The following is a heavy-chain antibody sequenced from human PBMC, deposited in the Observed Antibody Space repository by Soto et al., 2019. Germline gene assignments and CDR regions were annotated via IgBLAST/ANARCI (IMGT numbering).Heavy chain of an antibody. J-gene: IGHJ6*02. V-gene: IGHV4-39*01. Sequence: PSETLSLTCTVSGGSISSSSFHWGWIRQPPGKGLEWIGSIYYSGSIYYSPSLKSRVTISVDTSKNQFSLKLSSVTAADTAVYYCARVRVVRGVRLSGYYGMDVWGQGTTVTVSS. D-gene: IGHD3-10*01. CDR1: GGSISSSSFH. CDR3: ARVRVVRGVRLSGYYGMDV. CDR2: IYYSGSI.